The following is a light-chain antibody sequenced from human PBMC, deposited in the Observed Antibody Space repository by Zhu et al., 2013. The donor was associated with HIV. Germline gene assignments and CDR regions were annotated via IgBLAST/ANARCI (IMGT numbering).Light chain of an antibody. CDR2: GAS. J-gene: IGKJ1*01. V-gene: IGKV3-20*01. Sequence: EIVLTQSPATLSLSPGERATLSCRASQTVSSNFLAWYHQIPGQAPRLLIYGASNRATGIPDRFSGSGSGTDFTLSISRLEPEDFAMYYCHQYDDSHRTFGQGTKVEIK. CDR1: QTVSSNF. CDR3: HQYDDSHRT.